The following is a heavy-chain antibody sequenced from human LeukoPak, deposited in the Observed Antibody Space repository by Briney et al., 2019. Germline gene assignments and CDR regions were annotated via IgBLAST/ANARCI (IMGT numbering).Heavy chain of an antibody. CDR2: FYYTGST. D-gene: IGHD6-13*01. CDR1: GDSTSSSTYY. CDR3: ARHLYSSTRNPTFDY. J-gene: IGHJ4*02. Sequence: SETLSLTCTVSGDSTSSSTYYWGRIRQPPGRGLEWLGSFYYTGSTYYNPSLKSRVTISVDTSKNQFSLKLSSVTAADTAVYYCARHLYSSTRNPTFDYWGQGTLATVSS. V-gene: IGHV4-39*01.